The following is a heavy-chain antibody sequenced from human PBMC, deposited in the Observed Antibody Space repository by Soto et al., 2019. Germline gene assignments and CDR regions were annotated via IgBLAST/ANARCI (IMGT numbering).Heavy chain of an antibody. Sequence: QVQLQESGPGLVKPSGTLSLTCAVSGGSFTSNNWWTWVRQPPGQGLEWIGEIYRTGITNYNPSRKSRVTISLDKSENQFSLKVTSLTAADTAVYYCASRDPGTSVDYWGQGTLVTVSS. D-gene: IGHD1-7*01. CDR1: GGSFTSNNW. J-gene: IGHJ4*02. CDR3: ASRDPGTSVDY. V-gene: IGHV4-4*02. CDR2: IYRTGIT.